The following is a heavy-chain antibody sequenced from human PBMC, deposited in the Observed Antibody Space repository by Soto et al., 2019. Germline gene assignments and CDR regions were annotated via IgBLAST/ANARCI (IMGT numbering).Heavy chain of an antibody. CDR2: IYYSGST. CDR3: AREWSGGRRDGNPDKYYGMDV. CDR1: GGSISSYY. Sequence: PSSTLSLTCTVSGGSISSYYWSWILQRPGKGLEWIGYIYYSGSTYYNPSLRSRVIISLDTSKNQFSLRLNSVTAADTAVYYCAREWSGGRRDGNPDKYYGMDVWGQGTKVTVSS. J-gene: IGHJ6*02. D-gene: IGHD2-15*01. V-gene: IGHV4-59*12.